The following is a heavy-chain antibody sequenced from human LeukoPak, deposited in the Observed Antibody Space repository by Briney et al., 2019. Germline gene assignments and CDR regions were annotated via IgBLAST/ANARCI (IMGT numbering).Heavy chain of an antibody. J-gene: IGHJ4*02. V-gene: IGHV1-2*02. CDR2: INPNSGDT. Sequence: DSLKVSCKAVGYTFSGNYMHWVRQAPGRGLEWMGWINPNSGDTNYAQKFQGRVTMTRDTSISTAYMEVSRLRSDDTAVYYCARDTGYFDIVLDYWGQGTLVAVSS. CDR1: GYTFSGNY. CDR3: ARDTGYFDIVLDY. D-gene: IGHD3-9*01.